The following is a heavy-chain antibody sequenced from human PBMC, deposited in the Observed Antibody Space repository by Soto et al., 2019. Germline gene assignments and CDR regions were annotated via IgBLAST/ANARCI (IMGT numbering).Heavy chain of an antibody. D-gene: IGHD3-22*01. CDR3: ARDQLYYNDISGRPLNAFDV. V-gene: IGHV3-23*01. CDR1: GFPFSNYA. CDR2: ISGSGVST. J-gene: IGHJ3*01. Sequence: GGSLRLSCVASGFPFSNYAMTWVRQAPGKGLEWVSAISGSGVSTYYADSVKGRFTISRDNSKNTLYLQMNSLRAEDTAVYYCARDQLYYNDISGRPLNAFDVWGQGTMVTVSS.